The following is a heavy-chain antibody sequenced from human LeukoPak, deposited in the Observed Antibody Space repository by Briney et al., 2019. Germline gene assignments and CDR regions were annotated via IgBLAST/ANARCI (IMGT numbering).Heavy chain of an antibody. J-gene: IGHJ6*03. CDR1: GYTFTGYY. V-gene: IGHV1-2*02. D-gene: IGHD6-6*01. CDR2: INPNSGGT. Sequence: GASVKVSCKASGYTFTGYYMHWVRQAPGQGLEWMGWINPNSGGTNYAQKFQGRVTMTRDTSISTAYMELSRLRSDDTAVYYCARDSLAARPPFYYYYYMDVWGKGTTVTVSS. CDR3: ARDSLAARPPFYYYYYMDV.